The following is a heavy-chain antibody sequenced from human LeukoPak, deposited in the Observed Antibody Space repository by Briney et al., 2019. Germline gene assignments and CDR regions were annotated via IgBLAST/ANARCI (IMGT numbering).Heavy chain of an antibody. D-gene: IGHD3-22*01. CDR3: ARAPDYYDSSGYYYDAFDI. CDR1: GFTVSSNY. V-gene: IGHV3-66*01. J-gene: IGHJ3*02. CDR2: LYSGGST. Sequence: GGALRLSCAAPGFTVSSNYMRWVRPAPGKGLGWVAVLYSGGSTYYADSVKGRFTISRHNSKNTVYLQMNRQMDEDTAVYYGARAPDYYDSSGYYYDAFDIWGQGTMVTVSS.